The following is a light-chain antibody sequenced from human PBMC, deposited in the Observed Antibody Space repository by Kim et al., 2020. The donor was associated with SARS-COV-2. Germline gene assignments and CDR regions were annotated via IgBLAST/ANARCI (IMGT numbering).Light chain of an antibody. Sequence: SPRGGTSPPCSASQTGSADYLAWYQQKPGQAPRLLIYGVFNRATGIPDRFSGSGSGTDFTLTISRLEPEDFAVYYCQQYGNTPQTFGGGTKVDIK. J-gene: IGKJ4*01. V-gene: IGKV3-20*01. CDR3: QQYGNTPQT. CDR1: QTGSADY. CDR2: GVF.